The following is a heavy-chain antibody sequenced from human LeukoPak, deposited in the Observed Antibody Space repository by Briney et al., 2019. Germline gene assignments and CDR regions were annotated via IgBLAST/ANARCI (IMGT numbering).Heavy chain of an antibody. V-gene: IGHV1-2*02. D-gene: IGHD3-3*01. CDR1: GYTFTGYY. J-gene: IGHJ4*02. CDR3: ARELRNYDFWSGYPDYFDY. Sequence: GASVNVSCKASGYTFTGYYMHWVRQAPGQGLEWMGWINPNSGGTNYAQKFQGRVTMTRDTSISTAYMELSRLRSDDTAVYYCARELRNYDFWSGYPDYFDYWGQETLVTVSS. CDR2: INPNSGGT.